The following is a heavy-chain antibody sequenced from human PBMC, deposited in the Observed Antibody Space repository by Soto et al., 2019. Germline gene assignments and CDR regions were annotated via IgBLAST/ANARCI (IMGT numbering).Heavy chain of an antibody. D-gene: IGHD6-6*01. J-gene: IGHJ6*02. V-gene: IGHV4-59*01. Sequence: SETLSLTCTISGGSIRSYSWSWIRQTPGKGLEWIGYVYFSGSTKYNPSLKSGVLISIDTSRNHFSLKLNSVTAADTAVYCCTGGVDMGHRSSGQSNVWGQGTTVTVSS. CDR3: TGGVDMGHRSSGQSNV. CDR2: VYFSGST. CDR1: GGSIRSYS.